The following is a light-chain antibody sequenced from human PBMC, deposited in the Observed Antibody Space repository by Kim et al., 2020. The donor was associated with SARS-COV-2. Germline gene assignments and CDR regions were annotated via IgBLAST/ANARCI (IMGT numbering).Light chain of an antibody. CDR3: QVWDSSSDHWV. V-gene: IGLV3-21*04. CDR1: NIVSKS. J-gene: IGLJ3*02. Sequence: APGKTARITCAGNNIVSKSVHWYQPKPGQAPVLVIYYDSDRPSGIPERFSGSNSGNTATLTISRVEAGDEADYYCQVWDSSSDHWVFGGGTQLTVL. CDR2: YDS.